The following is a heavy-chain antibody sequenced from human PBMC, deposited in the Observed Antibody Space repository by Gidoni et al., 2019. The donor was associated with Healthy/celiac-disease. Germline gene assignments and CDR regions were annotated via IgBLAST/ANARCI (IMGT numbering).Heavy chain of an antibody. CDR1: GFTFSSYG. V-gene: IGHV3-30*18. CDR3: AKDGGIAVAAHYFDY. Sequence: QVQLVESGGGVVQPGRSLRLSCAASGFTFSSYGMHWVRQAPGKGLEWVAVISYDGSNKYYADSVKGRFTISRDNSKNTLYLQMNSLRAEDTAVYYCAKDGGIAVAAHYFDYWGQGTLVTVSS. D-gene: IGHD6-19*01. CDR2: ISYDGSNK. J-gene: IGHJ4*02.